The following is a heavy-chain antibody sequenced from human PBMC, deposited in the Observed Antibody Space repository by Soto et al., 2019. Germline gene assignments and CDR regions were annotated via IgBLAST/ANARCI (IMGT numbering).Heavy chain of an antibody. CDR1: GFTFSSYG. J-gene: IGHJ4*02. Sequence: GGSLRLSCAASGFTFSSYGMHWVRQVAGKRPEWVSVIGTAGGPNYSDSVQGRFTIYRDNAKSSLSLQMNSVRDGDTAVYYCVRDGGGGFYDYWGQGTVVTVSS. CDR2: IGTAGGP. D-gene: IGHD3-16*01. V-gene: IGHV3-13*05. CDR3: VRDGGGGFYDY.